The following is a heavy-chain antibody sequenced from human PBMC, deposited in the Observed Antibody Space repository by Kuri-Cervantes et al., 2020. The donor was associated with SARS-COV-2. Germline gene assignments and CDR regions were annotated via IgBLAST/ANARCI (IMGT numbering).Heavy chain of an antibody. V-gene: IGHV3-9*01. D-gene: IGHD6-19*01. Sequence: SLKISCAASGFTFDDYAMHWVRQAPGKGLEWVSGISWNSGSIGYADSVKGRFTISRDNAKNSLYLQMNSLRAEDTALYYCAKADIIAVAGTVDYWGQGTLVTVSS. CDR1: GFTFDDYA. CDR2: ISWNSGSI. J-gene: IGHJ4*02. CDR3: AKADIIAVAGTVDY.